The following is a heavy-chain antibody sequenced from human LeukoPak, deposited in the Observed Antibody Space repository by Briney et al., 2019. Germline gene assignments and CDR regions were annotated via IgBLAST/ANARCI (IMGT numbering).Heavy chain of an antibody. Sequence: ASVKVSCKASGYTFTSYDINWVRQATGQGLEWMGWMNPNSGNTGYAQKFQGRVTMTRNTSISTAYMELSSLRSEDTAVYYCARHTRDYYDSSGSISDYWGQGTLVTVSS. J-gene: IGHJ4*02. CDR1: GYTFTSYD. CDR2: MNPNSGNT. V-gene: IGHV1-8*01. D-gene: IGHD3-22*01. CDR3: ARHTRDYYDSSGSISDY.